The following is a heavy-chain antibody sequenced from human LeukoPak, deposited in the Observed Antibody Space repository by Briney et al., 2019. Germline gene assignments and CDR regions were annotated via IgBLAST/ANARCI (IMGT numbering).Heavy chain of an antibody. CDR3: ARGDDGYSYAPLEY. V-gene: IGHV4-61*02. CDR1: GGSIRSGNYY. D-gene: IGHD5-18*01. Sequence: SETLSLTCSVSGGSIRSGNYYWSWIRQPAGKGLEWIGRIYTSGNANYNPSLKSRVTISLDMSKNQFSLKLTSVTAADTAVYYCARGDDGYSYAPLEYWGQGTVVIVSS. CDR2: IYTSGNA. J-gene: IGHJ4*02.